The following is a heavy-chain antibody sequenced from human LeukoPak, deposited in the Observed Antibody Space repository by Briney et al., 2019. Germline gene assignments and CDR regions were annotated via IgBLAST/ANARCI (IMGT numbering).Heavy chain of an antibody. J-gene: IGHJ6*02. D-gene: IGHD4-11*01. CDR2: IYYSGST. V-gene: IGHV4-59*01. CDR1: GGSISSYY. Sequence: SETLSLTRTVSGGSISSYYWSWIRQPPGKGLEWIGYIYYSGSTNYNPSLKSRVTISVDTSKNQFSLKLSSVTAADTAVYYCARGGAYSNPYYYYGMDVWGQGTTVTVSS. CDR3: ARGGAYSNPYYYYGMDV.